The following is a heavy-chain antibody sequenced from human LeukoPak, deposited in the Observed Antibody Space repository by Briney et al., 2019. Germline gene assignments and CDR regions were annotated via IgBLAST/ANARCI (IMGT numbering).Heavy chain of an antibody. D-gene: IGHD4-17*01. CDR2: IYYTGTT. CDR3: AREDPQTTVPEGMDV. CDR1: GSISGYY. Sequence: PSETLSLTCTVSGSISGYYWSWIRQLPGKGLEWIGYIYYTGTTNYNPSLRSRVTISVDTSRNQFSLRLSSVTAADTAVYYCAREDPQTTVPEGMDVWGHGTTVIVSS. V-gene: IGHV4-59*01. J-gene: IGHJ6*02.